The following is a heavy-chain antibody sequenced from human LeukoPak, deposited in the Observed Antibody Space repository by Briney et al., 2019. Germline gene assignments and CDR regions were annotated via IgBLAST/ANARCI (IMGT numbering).Heavy chain of an antibody. CDR3: ARVVYGNYYYYGMDV. Sequence: ASVKVSCKASGYTFTSYDINWVRQATGQGLEWMGWMNPNSGNTGYAQKFQGRVTMTRNTSISTAYMELSSLRSEDTAVYYCARVVYGNYYYYGMDVWGHGTTVTVSS. CDR2: MNPNSGNT. V-gene: IGHV1-8*01. D-gene: IGHD1-14*01. CDR1: GYTFTSYD. J-gene: IGHJ6*02.